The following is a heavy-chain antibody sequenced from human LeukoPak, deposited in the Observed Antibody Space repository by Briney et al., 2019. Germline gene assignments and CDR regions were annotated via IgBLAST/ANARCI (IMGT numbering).Heavy chain of an antibody. J-gene: IGHJ4*02. Sequence: LGWSVRVSCAPCRFTVIKYSMPEVGQPPGRGREGVSGISDSGGSTYYAGSLKGRFTISRDNSRNTLYLEMNSLRVEDTAVYYCAKYLCSGACYRNFDSWSQGTLVTVSS. V-gene: IGHV3-23*01. D-gene: IGHD2-21*02. CDR2: ISDSGGST. CDR3: AKYLCSGACYRNFDS. CDR1: RFTVIKYS.